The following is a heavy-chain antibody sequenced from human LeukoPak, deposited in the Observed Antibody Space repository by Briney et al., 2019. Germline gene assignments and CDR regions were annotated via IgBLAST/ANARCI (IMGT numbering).Heavy chain of an antibody. CDR2: IYSGGST. Sequence: GGSLRLSCAASGFTVSSNYMSWVRQAPGKGLEWVSVIYSGGSTYYADSVKGRFTISRDNSKNTLYLQMNSLRAEDTAVYYCARGRPSYFGSFSSHISFDYWGQGTLVTVSS. D-gene: IGHD3-3*01. V-gene: IGHV3-66*01. J-gene: IGHJ4*02. CDR1: GFTVSSNY. CDR3: ARGRPSYFGSFSSHISFDY.